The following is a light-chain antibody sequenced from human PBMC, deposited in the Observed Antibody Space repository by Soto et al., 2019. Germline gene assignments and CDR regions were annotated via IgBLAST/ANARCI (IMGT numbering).Light chain of an antibody. J-gene: IGKJ1*01. CDR2: GTS. V-gene: IGKV3-20*01. CDR1: QSVSSN. Sequence: DIVMTQSPPSLSVSPGERATLSCRASQSVSSNLAWYQQKPDQAPRLLIYGTSNRATGIPDRFSGSGSGTDFTLTISRLEPEDFVIYYCQQYGSSPWTFGQGTKVDIK. CDR3: QQYGSSPWT.